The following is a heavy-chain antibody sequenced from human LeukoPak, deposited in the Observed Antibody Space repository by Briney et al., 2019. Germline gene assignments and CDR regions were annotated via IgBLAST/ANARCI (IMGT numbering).Heavy chain of an antibody. D-gene: IGHD6-19*01. CDR1: GYTFTDYY. J-gene: IGHJ4*02. CDR3: APRRVAADKGFDY. CDR2: MNPNNGGT. V-gene: IGHV1-2*02. Sequence: ASVKVSFKSSGYTFTDYYMHWMRQAAGQEPEWMGWMNPNNGGTNYAQKLPGRVTMTRDTSITTAYMVLSSLIAYDTAVHSCAPRRVAADKGFDYWGQGTLVTVSS.